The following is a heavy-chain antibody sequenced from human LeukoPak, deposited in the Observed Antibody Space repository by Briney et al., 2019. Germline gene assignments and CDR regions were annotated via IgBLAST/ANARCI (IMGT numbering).Heavy chain of an antibody. D-gene: IGHD5-24*01. J-gene: IGHJ4*02. V-gene: IGHV3-21*01. Sequence: PGGSLRLSCAASGFTVSSNYMSWVRQAPGKGLEWVSSISSSSSYIYYADSVKGRFTISRDNAKNSLYLQMNSLRAEDTAVYYCVVEMATITPFVYWGQGTLVTVSS. CDR1: GFTVSSNY. CDR2: ISSSSSYI. CDR3: VVEMATITPFVY.